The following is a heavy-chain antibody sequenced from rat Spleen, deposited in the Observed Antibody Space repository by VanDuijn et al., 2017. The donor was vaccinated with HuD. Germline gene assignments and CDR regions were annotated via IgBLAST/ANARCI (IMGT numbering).Heavy chain of an antibody. V-gene: IGHV5-31*01. CDR1: GFIFNNYW. CDR3: TTEGYYSSYMSFDS. CDR2: ISYDGGRT. D-gene: IGHD1-2*01. Sequence: EVQLVESGGGLVQPGRSLKLSCVASGFIFNNYWMTWIRQAPGKGLEWVASISYDGGRTYYRDSVKDRFTISRDNAKSSLYLQMDSLRSEDTATYYCTTEGYYSSYMSFDSWGQGVMVTVSS. J-gene: IGHJ2*01.